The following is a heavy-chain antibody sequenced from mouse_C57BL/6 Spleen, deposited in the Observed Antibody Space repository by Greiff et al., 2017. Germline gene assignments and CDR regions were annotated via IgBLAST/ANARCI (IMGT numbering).Heavy chain of an antibody. CDR2: IDPNSGGT. J-gene: IGHJ2*01. CDR1: GYTFTSYW. D-gene: IGHD1-1*01. Sequence: QVQLKQPGAELVKPGASVKLSCKASGYTFTSYWMHWVKQRPGRGLEWIGRIDPNSGGTKYNEKFKSKATLTVDKPSSTAYMQLSSLTSEDSAVYYCARATVVATGGYYFDYWGQGTTLTVSS. V-gene: IGHV1-72*01. CDR3: ARATVVATGGYYFDY.